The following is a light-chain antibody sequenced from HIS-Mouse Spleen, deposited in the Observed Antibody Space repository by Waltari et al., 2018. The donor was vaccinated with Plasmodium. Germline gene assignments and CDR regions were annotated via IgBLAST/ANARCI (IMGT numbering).Light chain of an antibody. Sequence: DIQLTQSPSSLSASVGDRVTITCRASQSISSYLNWYQQKPGKAPKLLIYAASSLQRGVPPRFSGSGSGTDFTLTISSLQPEYFATYYCQQSYSTWTFGQGTKVEIK. CDR1: QSISSY. V-gene: IGKV1-39*01. CDR3: QQSYSTWT. CDR2: AAS. J-gene: IGKJ1*01.